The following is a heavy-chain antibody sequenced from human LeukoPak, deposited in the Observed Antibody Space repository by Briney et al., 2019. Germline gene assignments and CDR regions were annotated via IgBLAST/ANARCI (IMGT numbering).Heavy chain of an antibody. CDR1: GYTFTSYG. V-gene: IGHV1-18*01. CDR3: AREPDYYDSSGPPEDY. CDR2: ISAYNGNT. J-gene: IGHJ4*02. Sequence: ASVKVSCKASGYTFTSYGISWVRQAPGQGLEWMGWISAYNGNTNYAQKLQGRVTMTTDTSTNTAYMELRSLRSDDTAVYYCAREPDYYDSSGPPEDYWGQGTLVTVSS. D-gene: IGHD3-22*01.